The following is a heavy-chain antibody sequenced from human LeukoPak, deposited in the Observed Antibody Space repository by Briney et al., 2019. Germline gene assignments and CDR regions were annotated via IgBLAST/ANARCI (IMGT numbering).Heavy chain of an antibody. Sequence: GGSLRLSCAASGFTFSSYAMSWVRQAPGKGLEWVSAISGSGGSTYYADSVKGRFTISRDNSKNTLYLQMNSLRAEDTAVYYCAKSGPDSSSWRIPYYYYYMDVWGRGTTVTVSS. V-gene: IGHV3-23*01. CDR1: GFTFSSYA. D-gene: IGHD6-13*01. CDR3: AKSGPDSSSWRIPYYYYYMDV. CDR2: ISGSGGST. J-gene: IGHJ6*03.